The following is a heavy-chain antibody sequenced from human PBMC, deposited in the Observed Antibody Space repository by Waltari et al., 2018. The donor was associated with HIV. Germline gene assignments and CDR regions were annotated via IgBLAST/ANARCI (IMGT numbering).Heavy chain of an antibody. CDR3: ARGHDYYDSSGLDY. V-gene: IGHV4-38-2*01. J-gene: IGHJ4*02. CDR1: GYSISSGYS. CDR2: IYHSGST. Sequence: QVQLQESGPGLVKPSETLSLTCAVSGYSISSGYSWGWLRQPPGKGLEWIGSIYHSGSTYYNPSLKSRVTISVDTSKNQFSLKLSSVTAADTAVYYCARGHDYYDSSGLDYWGQGTLVTVSS. D-gene: IGHD3-22*01.